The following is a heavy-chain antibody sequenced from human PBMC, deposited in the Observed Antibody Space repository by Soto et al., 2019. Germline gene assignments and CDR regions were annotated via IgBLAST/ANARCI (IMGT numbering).Heavy chain of an antibody. J-gene: IGHJ4*02. CDR1: CGSISSFY. Sequence: SQTLSFTCTVSCGSISSFYGRWIRKQDGKGLEWIGRIYSGGRNNYNPFLKSRVTMSVDTSKNQFSLRLSSVTAADTAMYCCARGSSRWDYWGQGTLGTVSS. D-gene: IGHD6-13*01. V-gene: IGHV4-4*07. CDR2: IYSGGRN. CDR3: ARGSSRWDY.